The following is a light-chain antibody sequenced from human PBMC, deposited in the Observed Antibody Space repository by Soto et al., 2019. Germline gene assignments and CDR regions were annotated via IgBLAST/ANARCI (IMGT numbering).Light chain of an antibody. V-gene: IGKV3-15*01. J-gene: IGKJ2*04. CDR2: GAS. CDR3: QQYDYSPCS. Sequence: EIVMTQSPATLSVSPGERATLSCRASQSVSSNLAWYQQKPGQAPRLLIYGASTRATGIPARFSGSGSGTEFTLTISRLEPEDFAVYHCQQYDYSPCSFGQGTKLQI. CDR1: QSVSSN.